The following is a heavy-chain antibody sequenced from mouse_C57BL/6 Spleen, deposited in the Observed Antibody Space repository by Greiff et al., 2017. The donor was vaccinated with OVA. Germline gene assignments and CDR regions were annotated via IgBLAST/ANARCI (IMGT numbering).Heavy chain of an antibody. D-gene: IGHD1-1*01. J-gene: IGHJ1*03. CDR3: LYYYGERLYFDV. CDR2: IYPGDGDT. V-gene: IGHV1-82*01. CDR1: GYAFSSSW. Sequence: QVQLQQSGPELVKPGASVKISCKASGYAFSSSWMNWVKQRPGKGLEWIGRIYPGDGDTNYNGKFKGKATLTADKSSSTAYMQLSSLTSEDSAVYFCLYYYGERLYFDVWGTGTTVTVSS.